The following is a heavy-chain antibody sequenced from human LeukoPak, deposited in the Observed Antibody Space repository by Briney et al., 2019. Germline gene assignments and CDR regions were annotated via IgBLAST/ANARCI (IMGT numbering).Heavy chain of an antibody. J-gene: IGHJ4*02. D-gene: IGHD3-22*01. Sequence: PGGSLRLSCAASGFSLSSYAMSWVRQAPGKGLDWVSGINSGDSTTYYPDSVKGRFTISRDSSKNTLYLQMNSLRAEDTAVYYCARTLDYYDSSGYFYWGQGTLVTVSS. CDR3: ARTLDYYDSSGYFY. V-gene: IGHV3-23*03. CDR2: INSGDSTT. CDR1: GFSLSSYA.